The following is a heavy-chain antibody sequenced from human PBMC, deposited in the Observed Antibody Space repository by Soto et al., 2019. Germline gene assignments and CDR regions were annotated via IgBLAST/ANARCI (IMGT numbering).Heavy chain of an antibody. Sequence: GGSLRLSCAASGFTFGSYAMSWVRQAPGKGLEWVSLISGTGDSSEYANSVKGRFTISRDYSKTAVFLQMNSLRAEDTAVYFCAKDNGNYGSGSFSHWGQGTLVTVSS. CDR3: AKDNGNYGSGSFSH. V-gene: IGHV3-23*01. D-gene: IGHD3-10*01. CDR2: ISGTGDSS. J-gene: IGHJ4*02. CDR1: GFTFGSYA.